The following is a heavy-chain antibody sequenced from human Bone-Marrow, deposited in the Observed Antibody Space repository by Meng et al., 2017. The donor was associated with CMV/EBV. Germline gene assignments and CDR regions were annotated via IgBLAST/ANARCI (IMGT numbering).Heavy chain of an antibody. CDR3: ARVSSKYSGYDFGF. D-gene: IGHD5-12*01. V-gene: IGHV3-48*03. CDR1: GFIFSTYE. J-gene: IGHJ4*02. Sequence: GESLKISCTVSGFIFSTYEMNWVRLAPGKGLEWVSYISGGGTTIHYADSVKGRFTISRDNAKNSLYLQMNSLRVEDTAIYYCARVSSKYSGYDFGFWGRGTLVTVSS. CDR2: ISGGGTTI.